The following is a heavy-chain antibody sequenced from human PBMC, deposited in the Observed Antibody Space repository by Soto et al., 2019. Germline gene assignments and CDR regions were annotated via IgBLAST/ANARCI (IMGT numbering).Heavy chain of an antibody. D-gene: IGHD6-19*01. CDR1: GFTFSSYE. V-gene: IGHV3-48*03. J-gene: IGHJ6*02. CDR2: ISSSGSTI. Sequence: EVQLVESGGGLVKPGGSLRLSCAASGFTFSSYEMNWVRQAPGKGLEWVSYISSSGSTIYYADSVKGRFTISRDNAKNSLYLQMNSLRAEDTAVYYCARDKGYSSGWYEEFHYGMDVWGQGTTVTVSS. CDR3: ARDKGYSSGWYEEFHYGMDV.